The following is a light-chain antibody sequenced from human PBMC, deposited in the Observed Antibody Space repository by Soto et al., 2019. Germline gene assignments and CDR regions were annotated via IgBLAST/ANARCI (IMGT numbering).Light chain of an antibody. J-gene: IGKJ2*01. Sequence: DVVMTQSPLSLPVTLGQPASISCRSSQSLVYVNGDTYLDWFQHRPGQSPRRLIYKVSNRDSGVPGRFSGSGSGPDFTLKISRVEAEDVGVYYCMQGTHWPYTFGQGTKLEIK. V-gene: IGKV2-30*01. CDR3: MQGTHWPYT. CDR2: KVS. CDR1: QSLVYVNGDTY.